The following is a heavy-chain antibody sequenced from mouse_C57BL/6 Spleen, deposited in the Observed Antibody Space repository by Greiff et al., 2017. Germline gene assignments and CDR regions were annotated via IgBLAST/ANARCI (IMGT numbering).Heavy chain of an antibody. Sequence: QVTLKESGPGILQPSQTLSLTCSFSGFSLSTFGMGVGWIRQPSGKGLEWLAHIWWDDDKYYNPALKSRLTISKDTSKNQVFLKIANVDTADTATYYCARRDYYGSSLYWYFDVWGTGTTVTVSS. J-gene: IGHJ1*03. D-gene: IGHD1-1*01. CDR2: IWWDDDK. V-gene: IGHV8-8*01. CDR1: GFSLSTFGMG. CDR3: ARRDYYGSSLYWYFDV.